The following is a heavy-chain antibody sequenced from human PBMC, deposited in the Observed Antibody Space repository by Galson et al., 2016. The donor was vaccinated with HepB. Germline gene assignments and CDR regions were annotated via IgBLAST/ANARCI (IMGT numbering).Heavy chain of an antibody. CDR1: GFSFSSYA. Sequence: SLRLSCAASGFSFSSYAVHWVRQAPGKGLEWVAVISYDGSRKDYADSVKGRSTISRDNSKSTLNLQMNSLRPEDSAVYYCARVMYDLRDYYHYYGMDVWGQGTTVTVSS. CDR3: ARVMYDLRDYYHYYGMDV. J-gene: IGHJ6*02. CDR2: ISYDGSRK. V-gene: IGHV3-30*04. D-gene: IGHD3-3*01.